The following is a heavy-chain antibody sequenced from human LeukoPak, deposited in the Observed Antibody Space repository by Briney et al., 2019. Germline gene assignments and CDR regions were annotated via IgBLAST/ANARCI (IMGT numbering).Heavy chain of an antibody. J-gene: IGHJ4*02. CDR3: AKDRGYSGYDWDFDY. D-gene: IGHD5-12*01. CDR1: GFTFSSYG. V-gene: IGHV3-30*02. CDR2: IRYDGSNK. Sequence: GGSLRLSCAASGFTFSSYGMHWVRQAPGKGLEWVAFIRYDGSNKYYADSVKGRFTISRDNSKNTLYLQMNSLRAEDTAVYYCAKDRGYSGYDWDFDYWGQGALVTVSS.